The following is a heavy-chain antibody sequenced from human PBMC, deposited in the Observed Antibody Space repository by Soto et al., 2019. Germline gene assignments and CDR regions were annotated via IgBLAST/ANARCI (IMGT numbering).Heavy chain of an antibody. Sequence: LRLSCAASGFTFSSYAMHWVRQAPGKGLEWVAVISYDGSNKYYADSVKGRFTISRDNSNNSLYLQMNSLRDEDTAVYYCARRITMVRGPYYYYAMDVWGQGTTVTVSS. CDR2: ISYDGSNK. CDR1: GFTFSSYA. V-gene: IGHV3-30-3*01. D-gene: IGHD3-10*01. CDR3: ARRITMVRGPYYYYAMDV. J-gene: IGHJ6*02.